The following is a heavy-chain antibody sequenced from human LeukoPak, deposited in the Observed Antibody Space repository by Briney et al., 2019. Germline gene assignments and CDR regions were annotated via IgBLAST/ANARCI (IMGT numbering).Heavy chain of an antibody. CDR2: IYYSGST. D-gene: IGHD2-2*01. V-gene: IGHV4-59*01. CDR3: ARLTGYCSSTSCYYFDY. Sequence: SETLSLTCTVSGGSISSYYWSWIRQPPGKGLEWIGYIYYSGSTNYNPSLKSRVTISVDTSKNQFSLKLSSVIAADTAVYYCARLTGYCSSTSCYYFDYWGQGTLVTVSS. CDR1: GGSISSYY. J-gene: IGHJ4*02.